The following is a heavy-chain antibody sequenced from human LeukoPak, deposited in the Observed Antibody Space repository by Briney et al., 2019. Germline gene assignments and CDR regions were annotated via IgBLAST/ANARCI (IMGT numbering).Heavy chain of an antibody. V-gene: IGHV3-21*01. D-gene: IGHD5-18*01. J-gene: IGHJ4*02. CDR3: AGGGIQLWLAGDY. CDR2: ISSSSSYI. CDR1: GFTFSSYS. Sequence: GGSLRLSCAASGFTFSSYSMNWVRQAPGKGLEWVSSISSSSSYIYYADSVKGRFTISRDNAKNSLYLQMNSLRAEDTAVYYCAGGGIQLWLAGDYWGQGTLVTVSS.